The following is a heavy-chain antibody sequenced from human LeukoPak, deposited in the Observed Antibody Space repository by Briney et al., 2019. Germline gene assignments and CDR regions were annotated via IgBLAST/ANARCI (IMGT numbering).Heavy chain of an antibody. CDR1: GYSISSGYY. J-gene: IGHJ4*02. D-gene: IGHD4-23*01. Sequence: SETLSLTCTVSGYSISSGYYWGRIRQPPGKGLEWIGSIYHSGSTYYNPSLKSRVTISVDTSKNHFSLKLSSVTAADTAVYYCARDYGGTFDFWGQGTLVTVSS. V-gene: IGHV4-38-2*02. CDR2: IYHSGST. CDR3: ARDYGGTFDF.